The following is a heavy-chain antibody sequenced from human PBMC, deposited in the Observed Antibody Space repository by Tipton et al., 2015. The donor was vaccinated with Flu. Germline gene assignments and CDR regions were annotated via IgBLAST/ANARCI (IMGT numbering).Heavy chain of an antibody. J-gene: IGHJ4*02. CDR1: GGSISSYY. D-gene: IGHD6-13*01. V-gene: IGHV4-59*01. CDR2: IYYSGST. CDR3: ARFIVAAADY. Sequence: TLSLTCTVSGGSISSYYWSWIRQPPGKGLEWIGYIYYSGSTNYNPSLKSRVTISVDTSKNQFSLKLSSVTAADTAVYYCARFIVAAADYWGQGTLVTVSS.